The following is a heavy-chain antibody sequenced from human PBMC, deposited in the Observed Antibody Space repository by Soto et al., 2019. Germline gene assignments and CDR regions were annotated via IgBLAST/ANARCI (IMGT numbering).Heavy chain of an antibody. D-gene: IGHD5-12*01. CDR1: GGSISSYY. CDR3: AREMATIGGVGPLGY. Sequence: KTSETLSLTCTVSGGSISSYYWSWIRQPPGKGLEWIGYIYYSGSTNYNPSLKSRVTISVDTSKNQFSLKLSSVTAADTAVYYCAREMATIGGVGPLGYWGQGTLVTVSS. CDR2: IYYSGST. V-gene: IGHV4-59*01. J-gene: IGHJ4*02.